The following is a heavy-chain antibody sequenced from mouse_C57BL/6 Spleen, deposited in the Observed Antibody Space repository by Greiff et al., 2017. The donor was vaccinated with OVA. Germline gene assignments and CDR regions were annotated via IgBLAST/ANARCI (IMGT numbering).Heavy chain of an antibody. Sequence: EVQLVESGPGLVKPSQSLSLTCSVTGYSITSGYYWTWIRQFPGNKLEWMGYISYDGSNNYNPSLKNRISITRDTSKNQFFLKLNSVTTEDTATYYCAREGLPFAYWGQGTLVTVSA. CDR2: ISYDGSN. V-gene: IGHV3-6*01. J-gene: IGHJ3*01. CDR1: GYSITSGYY. CDR3: AREGLPFAY. D-gene: IGHD6-2*01.